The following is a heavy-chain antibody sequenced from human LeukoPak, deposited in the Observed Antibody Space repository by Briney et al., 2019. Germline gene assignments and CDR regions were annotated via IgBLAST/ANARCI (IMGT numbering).Heavy chain of an antibody. CDR1: GGSISSGGYY. J-gene: IGHJ6*02. D-gene: IGHD6-13*01. Sequence: KTSQTLSLTCTVSGGSISSGGYYWSWIRQHPGKGLEWIGYIYYSGSTYYNPSLKSRVTISVDTSKNQFSLKLSSVTAADTAVYYCARSLYSSSWAPYYYYGMDVWGQGTTVTVSS. V-gene: IGHV4-31*03. CDR3: ARSLYSSSWAPYYYYGMDV. CDR2: IYYSGST.